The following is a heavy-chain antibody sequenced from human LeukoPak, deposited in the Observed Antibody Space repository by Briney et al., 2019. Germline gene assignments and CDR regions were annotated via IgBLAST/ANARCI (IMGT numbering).Heavy chain of an antibody. V-gene: IGHV1-18*01. CDR1: GYTFTSYG. J-gene: IGHJ4*02. CDR3: ARDRAGYYDSSGYYPSY. CDR2: ISAYNGNT. D-gene: IGHD3-22*01. Sequence: ASVKVSCKASGYTFTSYGISWVRQAPGQGLEWMGWISAYNGNTNYAQKLQGRVTMITDTSTSTAYMELRSLRSDDTAVYYCARDRAGYYDSSGYYPSYWGQGTLVTVSS.